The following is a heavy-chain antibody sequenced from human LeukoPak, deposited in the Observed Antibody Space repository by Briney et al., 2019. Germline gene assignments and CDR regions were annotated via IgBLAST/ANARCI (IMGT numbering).Heavy chain of an antibody. CDR3: ARDPPDSSRWFDP. J-gene: IGHJ5*02. D-gene: IGHD6-19*01. CDR1: GGSFSGYY. CDR2: INHSGST. Sequence: TSETLSLTCAVYGGSFSGYYWSWIRQPPGKGLEWIGEINHSGSTNYNPSLKSRVTMSIDTSKNQFSLKLSSVTAADTAVYYCARDPPDSSRWFDPWGQGTLVTVSS. V-gene: IGHV4-34*01.